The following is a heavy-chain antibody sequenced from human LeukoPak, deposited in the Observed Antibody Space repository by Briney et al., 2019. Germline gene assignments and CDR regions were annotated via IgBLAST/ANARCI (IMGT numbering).Heavy chain of an antibody. J-gene: IGHJ4*02. CDR1: GFTFSSYG. V-gene: IGHV3-30*02. D-gene: IGHD6-6*01. Sequence: GGSLRLSCAASGFTFSSYGMHWVRQAPGKGLEWVAFIRYDGSNKYYADSVKGRLTISRDNSKNSLYLQMNSLRTEDTALYYCAKERGSSGYFDYWGQGTLVTVSS. CDR3: AKERGSSGYFDY. CDR2: IRYDGSNK.